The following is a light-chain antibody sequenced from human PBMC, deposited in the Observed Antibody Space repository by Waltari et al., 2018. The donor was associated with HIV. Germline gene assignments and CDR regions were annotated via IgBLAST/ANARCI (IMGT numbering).Light chain of an antibody. J-gene: IGKJ2*01. CDR3: QQYNNWPPNT. CDR2: GAS. Sequence: EIVMTQSPATLSVSPGERATLSCRASQSIGSDLAWYQQKPGQAPRLLIYGASTRATGIPARFSGSGSGTEFTLTISSLQSEDFAVYSCQQYNNWPPNTFGQGTKLEIK. CDR1: QSIGSD. V-gene: IGKV3-15*01.